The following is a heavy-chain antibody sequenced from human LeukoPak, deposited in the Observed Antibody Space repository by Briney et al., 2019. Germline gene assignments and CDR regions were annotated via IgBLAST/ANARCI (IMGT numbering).Heavy chain of an antibody. D-gene: IGHD2-2*03. CDR3: ARHYGNVELDVGY. V-gene: IGHV4-39*01. Sequence: SETLSLTCTVSGGSISSSSYYWGWIRQPPGKGLEWIGSIYYSGSTYYNPSLKSRVTISVDMSKNQFSLKLSSVTAADTAVYYCARHYGNVELDVGYWGQGTLVTVSS. CDR1: GGSISSSSYY. CDR2: IYYSGST. J-gene: IGHJ4*02.